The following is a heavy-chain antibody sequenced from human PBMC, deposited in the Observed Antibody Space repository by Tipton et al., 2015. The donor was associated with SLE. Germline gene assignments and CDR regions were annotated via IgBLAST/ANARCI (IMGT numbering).Heavy chain of an antibody. CDR3: ATYVAIAAADIDY. CDR2: IYYTGTT. D-gene: IGHD6-13*01. V-gene: IGHV4-59*05. CDR1: GDSISDSY. Sequence: GLVKPSETLSLTCTVSGDSISDSYWNWVRQPAGKGLEWIGSIYYTGTTYYNPSLKSRVTISFDTSKNHFSLKLSSVTAADTAVYFCATYVAIAAADIDYWGQGMLATVSS. J-gene: IGHJ4*02.